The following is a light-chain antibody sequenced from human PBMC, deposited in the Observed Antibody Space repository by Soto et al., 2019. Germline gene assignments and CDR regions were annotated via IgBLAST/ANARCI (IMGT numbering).Light chain of an antibody. Sequence: QSVLTQPASVSGSPGQSITISCTGDNSDVGSYKLVSWYQHHPGKVPKLIIYEGYKRPSGVSNRFSGSKSGNPSSLTISGLQADDEADYYCCSYADGVFFGGGTQLTVL. CDR3: CSYADGVF. V-gene: IGLV2-23*01. CDR1: NSDVGSYKL. CDR2: EGY. J-gene: IGLJ2*01.